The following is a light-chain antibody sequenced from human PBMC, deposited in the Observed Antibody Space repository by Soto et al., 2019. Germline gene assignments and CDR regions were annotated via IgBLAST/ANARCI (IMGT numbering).Light chain of an antibody. J-gene: IGKJ5*01. CDR3: QQAHSFPIT. V-gene: IGKV1-12*01. CDR1: QAINSL. Sequence: DIQMTQSPSSVSASVGDRVTITCRASQAINSLLAWYQQKPGTAPKLLIHGASRLQSGVPSRFSGSVSGTDFTLTISSLQPEDFATYYCQQAHSFPITFGQGTRLEIK. CDR2: GAS.